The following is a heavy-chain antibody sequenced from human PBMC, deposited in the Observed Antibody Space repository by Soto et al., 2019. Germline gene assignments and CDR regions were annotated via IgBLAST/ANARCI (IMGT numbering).Heavy chain of an antibody. V-gene: IGHV1-3*05. CDR2: INAGNGNT. J-gene: IGHJ2*01. Sequence: QVQLVQSGAEEKKPGASVRVSCKASGYTFTSYAMHWVRQAPGQRLEWMGWINAGNGNTKYSQKFQGRVTITRDTSASTAYMELSSLRSEDTAVYYCARAPSWWYFDLWGRGTLVTVSS. CDR3: ARAPSWWYFDL. CDR1: GYTFTSYA.